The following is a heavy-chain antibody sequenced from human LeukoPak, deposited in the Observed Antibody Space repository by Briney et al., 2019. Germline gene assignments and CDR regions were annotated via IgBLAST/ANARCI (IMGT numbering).Heavy chain of an antibody. Sequence: GGSLRLSCAASGFTVSSNYMSWVRQAPGKGLEWVSAISGSGGSTYYADSVKGRFTISRDNSKNTLYLQMNSLRAEDTAVYYCAREVRNYYYYYMDVWGKGTTVTISS. J-gene: IGHJ6*03. D-gene: IGHD2/OR15-2a*01. CDR3: AREVRNYYYYYMDV. V-gene: IGHV3-23*01. CDR2: ISGSGGST. CDR1: GFTVSSNY.